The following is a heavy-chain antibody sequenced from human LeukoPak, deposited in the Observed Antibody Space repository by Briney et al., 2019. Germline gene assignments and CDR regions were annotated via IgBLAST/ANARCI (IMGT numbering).Heavy chain of an antibody. D-gene: IGHD3-22*01. CDR3: ARDQSSMIADY. CDR2: IIPILGIA. V-gene: IGHV1-69*04. J-gene: IGHJ4*02. CDR1: GGTFSSYA. Sequence: SVTLSCKASGGTFSSYAISWVRQAPGQGLEWMGRIIPILGIANYAQKFQGRVTIAADKSTSTAYMELSSLRSEDTAVYYCARDQSSMIADYWGQGTLVTVSS.